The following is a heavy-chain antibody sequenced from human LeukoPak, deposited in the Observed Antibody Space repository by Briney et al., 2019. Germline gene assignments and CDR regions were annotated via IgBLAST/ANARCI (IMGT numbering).Heavy chain of an antibody. CDR3: AIVGGYCSSTSCPNNWFDP. V-gene: IGHV3-48*01. J-gene: IGHJ5*02. Sequence: GGSLRLSCAASGFTFSSYSMNWVRQAPGKGLEWVSYISSSSSTIYYADSVKGRFTISRDNAKNSLYLQMNSLRAEDTAVYYCAIVGGYCSSTSCPNNWFDPWGQGTLVTVSS. CDR2: ISSSSSTI. CDR1: GFTFSSYS. D-gene: IGHD2-2*01.